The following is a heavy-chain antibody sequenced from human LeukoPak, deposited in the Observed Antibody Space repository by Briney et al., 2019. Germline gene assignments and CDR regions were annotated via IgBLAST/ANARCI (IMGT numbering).Heavy chain of an antibody. D-gene: IGHD6-19*01. CDR2: IYYSGST. Sequence: TSETLSLTCTVSGGSISSSDYYWGWIRQPPGKGLEWIGSIYYSGSTYYNPSLKSRVTISVDTSKNQLSLKLSSVTAADTAVYYCARRGNGSGWGIDIWGQGTMVTVSS. V-gene: IGHV4-39*01. CDR1: GGSISSSDYY. J-gene: IGHJ3*02. CDR3: ARRGNGSGWGIDI.